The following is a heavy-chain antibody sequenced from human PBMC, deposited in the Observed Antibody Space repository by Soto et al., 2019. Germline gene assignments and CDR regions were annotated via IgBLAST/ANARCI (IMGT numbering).Heavy chain of an antibody. Sequence: EVQLVESGGGLVKSGGSLRLSCAASDLTFSNAWMNWVRQAPGKGLEWVGRSKRKTDGGTTDYAAPVKGRFTISRDDSKNTLYLQMNSLKTEDTAVYYCTTEGGDTDMVGGGIDYWGQGTLVTVSS. D-gene: IGHD5-18*01. CDR1: DLTFSNAW. CDR2: SKRKTDGGTT. CDR3: TTEGGDTDMVGGGIDY. J-gene: IGHJ4*02. V-gene: IGHV3-15*07.